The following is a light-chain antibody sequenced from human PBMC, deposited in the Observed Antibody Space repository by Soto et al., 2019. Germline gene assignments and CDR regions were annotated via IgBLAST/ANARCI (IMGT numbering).Light chain of an antibody. J-gene: IGKJ3*01. Sequence: DIQMTQSPSSLSASVGDRVTITCQASQDIGNYLNWYQQKPGKAPKLLLYETPNMEIGVPSRFSGSGSGTDFSFSISSLQHEDIATYYCQQHHSLPLTFGHGTKVDIK. CDR3: QQHHSLPLT. CDR2: ETP. CDR1: QDIGNY. V-gene: IGKV1-33*01.